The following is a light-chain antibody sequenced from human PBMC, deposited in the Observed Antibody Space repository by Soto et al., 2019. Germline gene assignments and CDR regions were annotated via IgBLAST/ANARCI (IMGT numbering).Light chain of an antibody. CDR3: QQYNSYPAT. V-gene: IGKV1-5*01. CDR2: DAS. CDR1: QIISNW. J-gene: IGKJ1*01. Sequence: DIQMTQSPSTLSASVGDRVTITCRASQIISNWLAWYQQKSGKAPKVLIYDASSLESGVPSRFSGSGSGTEFTLTISSLQPDEFATYYCQQYNSYPATFGQGTKVEIK.